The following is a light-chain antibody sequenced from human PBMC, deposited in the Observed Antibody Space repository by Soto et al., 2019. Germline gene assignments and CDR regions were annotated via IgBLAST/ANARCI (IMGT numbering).Light chain of an antibody. CDR3: QHYNSDPWT. Sequence: DIEMTQSPSTLSASVGDSVPITCRASQTIRRWWAWYQQRPGKAPKVLIYDASTLESGVPARFSGSGSETEFTLTISSLQPEDSATYYCQHYNSDPWTFGQGTKVEIK. J-gene: IGKJ1*01. CDR2: DAS. CDR1: QTIRRW. V-gene: IGKV1-5*01.